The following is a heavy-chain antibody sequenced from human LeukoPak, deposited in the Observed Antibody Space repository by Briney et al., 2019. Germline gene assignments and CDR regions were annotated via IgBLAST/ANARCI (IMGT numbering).Heavy chain of an antibody. CDR2: IHHSGST. Sequence: SETLSLTCTVSGGSISIYYWSWMRQPPGKGLEWIGYIHHSGSTSYNPSLKSRVTISVDTSKNQLSLKLNSVTAADTAVYYCAREWSAFDIWGQGTMVTVSS. CDR1: GGSISIYY. V-gene: IGHV4-59*01. D-gene: IGHD3-3*01. CDR3: AREWSAFDI. J-gene: IGHJ3*02.